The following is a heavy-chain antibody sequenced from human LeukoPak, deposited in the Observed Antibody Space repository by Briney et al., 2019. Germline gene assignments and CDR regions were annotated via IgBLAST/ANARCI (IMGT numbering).Heavy chain of an antibody. CDR2: ISSGDNTI. Sequence: PGGSLRLSCAASGFAFSAYSMHWVRQAPGKGLEWVSYISSGDNTIHYADSVKGRFTISRDNAKNSLYSQMHSMRAEATAVYYCARVHRGYGGGRLDYWGERTLVSVSS. CDR3: ARVHRGYGGGRLDY. CDR1: GFAFSAYS. V-gene: IGHV3-48*01. D-gene: IGHD3-16*01. J-gene: IGHJ4*02.